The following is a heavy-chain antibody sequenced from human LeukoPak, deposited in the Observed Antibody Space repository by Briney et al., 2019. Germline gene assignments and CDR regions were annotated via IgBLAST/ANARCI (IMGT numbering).Heavy chain of an antibody. Sequence: SETLSLTCTVSGGSISSYYWSWIRQPPGKGLEWIGYIYYSGSTNYNPSLKSRVTISVDTSKNQFSLKLSSVTAADTAVYYCAMSSVGATTKVLYWGQGTLVTVSS. CDR2: IYYSGST. CDR1: GGSISSYY. V-gene: IGHV4-59*08. CDR3: AMSSVGATTKVLY. D-gene: IGHD1-26*01. J-gene: IGHJ4*02.